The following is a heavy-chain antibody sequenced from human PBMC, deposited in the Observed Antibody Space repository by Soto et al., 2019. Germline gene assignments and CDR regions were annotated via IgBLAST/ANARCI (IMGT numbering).Heavy chain of an antibody. J-gene: IGHJ6*03. CDR1: GGSFSGYY. D-gene: IGHD6-19*01. V-gene: IGHV4-34*01. Sequence: QVQLQQWGAGLLKPSETLSLTCAVCGGSFSGYYWSWIRQPPGKGLEWIGEINHCGSTNYNPSLKSQVTITVDTSKNQLSLQLRSVTAADTAVYYCARGLAVAGSYYHYFLGVWGKGTTVTVSS. CDR2: INHCGST. CDR3: ARGLAVAGSYYHYFLGV.